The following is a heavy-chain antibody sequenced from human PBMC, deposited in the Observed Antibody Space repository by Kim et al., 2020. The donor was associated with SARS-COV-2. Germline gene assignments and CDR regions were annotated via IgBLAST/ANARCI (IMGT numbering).Heavy chain of an antibody. Sequence: GGSLRLSCAASGFTFSSYAMHWVRQAPGKGLEWVAVISYDGSNKYYADSVKGRFTISRDNSKNTLYLQMNSLRAEDTAVYYCARDERGYSYGPPVYYFDYWGQGTLVTVSS. CDR3: ARDERGYSYGPPVYYFDY. V-gene: IGHV3-30*04. D-gene: IGHD5-18*01. J-gene: IGHJ4*02. CDR2: ISYDGSNK. CDR1: GFTFSSYA.